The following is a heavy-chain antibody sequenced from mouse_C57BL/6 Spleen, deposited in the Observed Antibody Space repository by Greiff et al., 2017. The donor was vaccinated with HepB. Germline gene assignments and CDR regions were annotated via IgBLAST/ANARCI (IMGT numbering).Heavy chain of an antibody. J-gene: IGHJ1*03. V-gene: IGHV5-4*01. CDR1: GFTFSSYA. CDR2: ISDGGSYT. CDR3: ARDDYYGSSYVTYFDV. Sequence: EVKLMESGGGLVKPGGSLKLSCAASGFTFSSYAMSWVRQTPEKRLEWVATISDGGSYTYYPDNVKGRFPISRDNAKNNLYLQMSHLKSEDTAMYYCARDDYYGSSYVTYFDVWGTRTTVTVSS. D-gene: IGHD1-1*01.